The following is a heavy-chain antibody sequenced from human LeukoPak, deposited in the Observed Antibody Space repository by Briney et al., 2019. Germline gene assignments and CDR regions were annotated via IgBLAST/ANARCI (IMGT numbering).Heavy chain of an antibody. Sequence: SETLSLTCTVSGGSISSYYWSWIRQPPGKGLEWIGCIYYSGSTNYNPSLKSRVTISVDTSKKQFSLKLSSVTAADTAVYYCARSRDRYWDAFDVWGQGTMVTVSS. CDR2: IYYSGST. D-gene: IGHD1-14*01. J-gene: IGHJ3*01. CDR3: ARSRDRYWDAFDV. CDR1: GGSISSYY. V-gene: IGHV4-59*01.